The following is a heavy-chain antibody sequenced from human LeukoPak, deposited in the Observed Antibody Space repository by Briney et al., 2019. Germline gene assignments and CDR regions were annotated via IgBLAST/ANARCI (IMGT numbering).Heavy chain of an antibody. CDR1: GFTFDDYA. CDR2: ISWNSGSI. Sequence: PGGSLRLSCAASGFTFDDYAMHWVRQAPGKGLEWVSGISWNSGSIGYADSVKGRFTISRDNAKNSLYLQMNNLRAEDTALYYCAATDGYWGQGTLVTVSS. J-gene: IGHJ4*02. CDR3: AATDGY. V-gene: IGHV3-9*01.